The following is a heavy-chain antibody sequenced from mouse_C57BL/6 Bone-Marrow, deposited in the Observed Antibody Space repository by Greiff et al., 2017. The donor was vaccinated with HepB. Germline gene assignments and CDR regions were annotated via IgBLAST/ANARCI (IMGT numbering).Heavy chain of an antibody. CDR3: ARNGGTWRDYAMDY. CDR1: GFSLTSYG. D-gene: IGHD3-3*01. Sequence: QVQLKESGPGLVQPSQSLSITCTVSGFSLTSYGVHWVRQSPGKGLEWLGVIWSGGSTDYNAAFISRLSISKDNSKSQVFFKMNSLQADDTAIYYCARNGGTWRDYAMDYWGQGTSVTVSS. J-gene: IGHJ4*01. CDR2: IWSGGST. V-gene: IGHV2-2*01.